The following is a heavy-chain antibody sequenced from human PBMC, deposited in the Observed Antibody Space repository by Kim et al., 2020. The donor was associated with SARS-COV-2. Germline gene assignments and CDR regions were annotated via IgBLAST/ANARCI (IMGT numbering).Heavy chain of an antibody. Sequence: YADSVKGRFTISGDNSKNTLYLQMNSLRAEDTAVYYCAKSASGGYWSAFDIWGQGTMVTVSS. V-gene: IGHV3-30*02. CDR3: AKSASGGYWSAFDI. D-gene: IGHD5-12*01. J-gene: IGHJ3*02.